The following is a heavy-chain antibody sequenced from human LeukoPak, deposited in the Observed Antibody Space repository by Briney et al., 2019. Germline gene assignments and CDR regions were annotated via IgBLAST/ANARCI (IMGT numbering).Heavy chain of an antibody. V-gene: IGHV4-61*02. Sequence: SVTLSLTCTVSGDSISSGDYYWSWIRQPAGKGLEWIGRISSSGSTNYNPSLKSRVTISVDTSKNQFSLKLSSVTAADTAVYFCARGPYSYDSSGAFDIWGQGTMVTVSS. CDR2: ISSSGST. CDR3: ARGPYSYDSSGAFDI. D-gene: IGHD3-22*01. J-gene: IGHJ3*02. CDR1: GDSISSGDYY.